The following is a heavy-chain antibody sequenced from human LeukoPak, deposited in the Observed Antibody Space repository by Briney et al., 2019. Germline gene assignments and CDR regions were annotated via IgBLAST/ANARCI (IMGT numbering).Heavy chain of an antibody. CDR2: ISSSSSYT. CDR1: GFTFSDYY. V-gene: IGHV3-11*05. J-gene: IGHJ4*02. D-gene: IGHD3-10*01. Sequence: GGSLRLSCAASGFTFSDYYMSWIRQAPGKGLEWVSYISSSSSYTNYAHSVKGRFTISRDNAKNSLYLQMNSLRAEDTAVYYCARGIDGELLHTFDYWGQGTLVTVSS. CDR3: ARGIDGELLHTFDY.